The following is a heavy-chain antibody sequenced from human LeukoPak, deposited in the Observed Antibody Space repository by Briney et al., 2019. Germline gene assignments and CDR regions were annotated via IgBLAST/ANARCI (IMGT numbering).Heavy chain of an antibody. CDR3: AKSRIQLWLNY. J-gene: IGHJ4*02. V-gene: IGHV3-23*01. CDR2: VSGSGGST. CDR1: GFTFSSYA. Sequence: GGSLRLSCAASGFTFSSYAMSWVRQAPGKGLEWVSVVSGSGGSTYYADSVKGRFTISRDNSKNTLYLQMNSLRAEDTAVYYCAKSRIQLWLNYWGQGTLVTVSS. D-gene: IGHD5-18*01.